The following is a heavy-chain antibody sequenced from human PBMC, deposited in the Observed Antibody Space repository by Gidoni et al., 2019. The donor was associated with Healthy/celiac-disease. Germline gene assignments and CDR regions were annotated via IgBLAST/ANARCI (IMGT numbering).Heavy chain of an antibody. CDR1: GGSISSSSYY. D-gene: IGHD3-3*01. V-gene: IGHV4-39*07. J-gene: IGHJ4*02. Sequence: QLQLQESGPGLVKPSETLSLTCTVSGGSISSSSYYWGWIRQPPGKGLEWIGSIYYSGSTYYNPSLKSRVTISVDTSKNQFSLKLSSVTAADTAVYYCARILGDSNFDYWGQGTLVTVSS. CDR3: ARILGDSNFDY. CDR2: IYYSGST.